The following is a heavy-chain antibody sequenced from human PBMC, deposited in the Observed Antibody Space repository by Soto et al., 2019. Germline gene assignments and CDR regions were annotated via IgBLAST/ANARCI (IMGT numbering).Heavy chain of an antibody. J-gene: IGHJ4*02. Sequence: QAQLEQSGAEVKKPGASVKVPCKVSGYTLADLNIHWVRQAPGKGLEWMGGYIPDQGKLVLAENFQGRVTMTEDTSTDTAYMELSSLRFEDTAVYFCTSHVVMGALLYWGQGTLVTVSS. CDR1: GYTLADLN. CDR2: YIPDQGKL. V-gene: IGHV1-24*01. D-gene: IGHD1-26*01. CDR3: TSHVVMGALLY.